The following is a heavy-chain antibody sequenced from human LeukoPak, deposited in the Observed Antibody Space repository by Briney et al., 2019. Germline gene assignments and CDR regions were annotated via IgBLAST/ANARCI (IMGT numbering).Heavy chain of an antibody. D-gene: IGHD3-16*01. CDR3: ARDYTGSYYYGMDV. J-gene: IGHJ6*02. V-gene: IGHV3-21*01. CDR2: ISSSSSYI. Sequence: GGSLRLSCAASGFTFSSYSMNWVRQAPGKGLEWVSSISSSSSYIYYADSVKGRFTISRDNAKNSLYLQMNSLRPEDTAVYYCARDYTGSYYYGMDVWGQGTTVTVSS. CDR1: GFTFSSYS.